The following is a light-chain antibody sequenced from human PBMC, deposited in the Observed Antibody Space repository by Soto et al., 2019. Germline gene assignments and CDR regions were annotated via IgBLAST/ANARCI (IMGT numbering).Light chain of an antibody. J-gene: IGLJ1*01. Sequence: QSALTQPASVSGSPGQSITISFTGTSSDVGSYNLVSWYQQHPGKAPKLMIYEVSKRPSGVSNRFSGSKSGNTASLTISGLQAEDEADYYCCSYAGSLYVFGTGTKLTVL. V-gene: IGLV2-23*02. CDR2: EVS. CDR1: SSDVGSYNL. CDR3: CSYAGSLYV.